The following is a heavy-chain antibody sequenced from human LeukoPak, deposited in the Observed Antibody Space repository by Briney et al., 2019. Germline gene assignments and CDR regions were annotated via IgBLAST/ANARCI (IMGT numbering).Heavy chain of an antibody. J-gene: IGHJ5*02. D-gene: IGHD3-10*01. CDR1: GGSINSGSYY. CDR2: IYHSGST. CDR3: ARHGLWELWFGERGSGWFDP. Sequence: PSETLSLTCTVSGGSINSGSYYWGWIRQPPGKGLEWIASIYHSGSTYYNPSLKRRVTVTVDTAKNQFSLRLSSVTASDTAIYHCARHGLWELWFGERGSGWFDPWGQGTLVTVSS. V-gene: IGHV4-39*01.